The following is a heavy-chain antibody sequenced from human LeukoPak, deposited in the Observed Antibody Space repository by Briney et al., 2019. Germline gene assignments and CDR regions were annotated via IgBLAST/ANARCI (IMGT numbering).Heavy chain of an antibody. Sequence: SETLSLTCTVSGGSISSSSYYWGWIRQPPGKGLEWIGEINHSGSTNYNPSLKSRVTISVDTSKNQFSLKLSSVTAADTAVYYCARGRISGYDFWSGYYEMNYYYYGMDVWGQGTTVTVSS. D-gene: IGHD3-3*01. V-gene: IGHV4-39*07. CDR2: INHSGST. CDR3: ARGRISGYDFWSGYYEMNYYYYGMDV. CDR1: GGSISSSSYY. J-gene: IGHJ6*02.